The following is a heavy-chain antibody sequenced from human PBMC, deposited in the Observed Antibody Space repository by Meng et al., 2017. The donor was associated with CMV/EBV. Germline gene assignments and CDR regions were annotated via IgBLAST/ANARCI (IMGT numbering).Heavy chain of an antibody. CDR3: ARSGCCSSTSCYEGWFDP. J-gene: IGHJ5*02. Sequence: GESLKTSCAAAEFTFSSYAMHGVRQAPGKGLEWVSVISYNGSNKYYADSVKGRFTISRDNSKNTLFLQMNSLRAEDTAVYYCARSGCCSSTSCYEGWFDPWGQGTLVTVSS. CDR2: ISYNGSNK. V-gene: IGHV3-30*04. CDR1: EFTFSSYA. D-gene: IGHD2-2*01.